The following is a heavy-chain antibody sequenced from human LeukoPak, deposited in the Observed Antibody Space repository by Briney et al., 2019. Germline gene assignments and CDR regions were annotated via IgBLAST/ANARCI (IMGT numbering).Heavy chain of an antibody. D-gene: IGHD6-13*01. J-gene: IGHJ5*02. V-gene: IGHV3-74*01. CDR2: INNDGSST. Sequence: GGSLRLSCAASGFTFSSYWMHWVRQALGKGLVWVSRINNDGSSTSYADSVKGRFTISRDNAKNTLYLQMNSLRAEDTAVYYCARPTKEGSSWYWWFDPWGQGTLVTASS. CDR3: ARPTKEGSSWYWWFDP. CDR1: GFTFSSYW.